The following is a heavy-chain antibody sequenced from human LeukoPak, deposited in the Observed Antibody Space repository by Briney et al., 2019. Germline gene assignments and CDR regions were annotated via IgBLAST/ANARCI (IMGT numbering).Heavy chain of an antibody. V-gene: IGHV3-15*04. J-gene: IGHJ6*02. CDR1: GFTFNYAR. Sequence: GGSLRLSCAASGFTFNYARMSWVRQVPGKGLEWVGQTVSEIDGGTTDYATPVKGRFTISRDDSKSTLYLQMNSLKIEDTAVYYCTTDEDWNYARKDVWGQGAMVIVSS. D-gene: IGHD1-7*01. CDR3: TTDEDWNYARKDV. CDR2: TVSEIDGGTT.